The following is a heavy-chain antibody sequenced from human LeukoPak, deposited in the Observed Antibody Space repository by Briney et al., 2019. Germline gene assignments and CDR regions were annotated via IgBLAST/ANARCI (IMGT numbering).Heavy chain of an antibody. CDR1: GGSISSSSYY. CDR2: IYYSGST. Sequence: SETLSLTCTVSGGSISSSSYYWGWIRQPPGKGLVWIGSIYYSGSTYYNPSLKSRVTISVDTSKNQFSLKLSSVTAADTAVYYCARFSTYYYDSSGYDYWGQGTLVTVSS. J-gene: IGHJ4*02. CDR3: ARFSTYYYDSSGYDY. D-gene: IGHD3-22*01. V-gene: IGHV4-39*07.